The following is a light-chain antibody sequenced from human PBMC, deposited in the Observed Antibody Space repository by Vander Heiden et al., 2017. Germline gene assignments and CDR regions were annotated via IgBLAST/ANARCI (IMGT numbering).Light chain of an antibody. J-gene: IGLJ2*01. CDR1: SSNIGAGED. CDR2: GNS. V-gene: IGLV1-40*01. Sequence: QSVLTQPPSVPGAPGQRVTIPCTGSSSNIGAGEDVHWYQQLPGTAPKLLIYGNSKRPAGVPDRFSGSKSGTSASLAITGLQAEDEADYYCQSYDSSLSVVFGGGTKLTVL. CDR3: QSYDSSLSVV.